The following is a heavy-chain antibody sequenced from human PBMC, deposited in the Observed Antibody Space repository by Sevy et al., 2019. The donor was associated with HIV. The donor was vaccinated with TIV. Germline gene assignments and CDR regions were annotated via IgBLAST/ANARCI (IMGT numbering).Heavy chain of an antibody. CDR1: GFTVSSNY. V-gene: IGHV3-53*01. CDR2: IYSGGST. Sequence: GSLRLYCAASGFTVSSNYMSWVRQAPGKGLEWVSVIYSGGSTYYADSVKGRFTISRDNSKNTLYLQMNSLRAEDTAVYYCAGSYDILTGYDYWGQGTLVTVSS. D-gene: IGHD3-9*01. J-gene: IGHJ4*02. CDR3: AGSYDILTGYDY.